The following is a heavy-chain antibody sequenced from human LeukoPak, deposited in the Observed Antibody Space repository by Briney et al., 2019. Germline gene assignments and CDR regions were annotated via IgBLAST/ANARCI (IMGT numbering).Heavy chain of an antibody. CDR2: IKEDESEK. CDR1: GFTFSSYW. Sequence: PGGSLRLSCAVSGFTFSSYWMSWVRQAPGNGPEWVANIKEDESEKNYVDSVKGRFTISRDSAKNSLYLQMNSLRAEDTAVYYCAKQGHYYDSSGYYSPSNYFDYWGQGTLVTVSS. J-gene: IGHJ4*02. V-gene: IGHV3-7*01. D-gene: IGHD3-22*01. CDR3: AKQGHYYDSSGYYSPSNYFDY.